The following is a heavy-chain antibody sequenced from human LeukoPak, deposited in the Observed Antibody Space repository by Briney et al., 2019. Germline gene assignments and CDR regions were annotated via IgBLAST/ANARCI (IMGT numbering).Heavy chain of an antibody. CDR3: AREVFTRWGAAAYFDD. CDR2: IIPLLNIA. CDR1: GGTFNSYG. Sequence: GASVKVSCKASGGTFNSYGISWVRRAPGQGLEWMGRIIPLLNIANYAQKFQGRVTITADKSTSTAYMEVSSLRSEDTAVYSCAREVFTRWGAAAYFDDWGQGTLVTVSS. V-gene: IGHV1-69*04. J-gene: IGHJ4*02. D-gene: IGHD1-26*01.